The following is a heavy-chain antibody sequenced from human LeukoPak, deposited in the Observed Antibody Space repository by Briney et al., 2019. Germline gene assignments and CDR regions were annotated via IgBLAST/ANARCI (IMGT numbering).Heavy chain of an antibody. J-gene: IGHJ6*03. Sequence: SETLSLTCTVSGGSISSNSYYWDWIRQPPGKGLEWIGSIHYSGSTNYSPSLKSRVTISVDTSKNQFSLKLSSVTAADTAVYYCARGYCSGGSCYSYYYYNYMDVWGKGTTVTVSS. CDR3: ARGYCSGGSCYSYYYYNYMDV. V-gene: IGHV4-39*07. D-gene: IGHD2-15*01. CDR1: GGSISSNSYY. CDR2: IHYSGST.